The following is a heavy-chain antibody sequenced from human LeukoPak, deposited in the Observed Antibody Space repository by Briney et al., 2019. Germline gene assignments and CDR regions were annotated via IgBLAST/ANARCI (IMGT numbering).Heavy chain of an antibody. CDR1: GASISSGNYY. J-gene: IGHJ4*02. D-gene: IGHD4-17*01. CDR2: VYNRGTT. V-gene: IGHV4-61*02. CDR3: AKNGAVTSFDS. Sequence: KSSETLSLTCTVSGASISSGNYYWSWIRQPAGKGLEWIGRVYNRGTTDYNPSLESRVTISVDTSNNQFSLKLRSVNAADTAVYYCAKNGAVTSFDSWGQGTLVTVSS.